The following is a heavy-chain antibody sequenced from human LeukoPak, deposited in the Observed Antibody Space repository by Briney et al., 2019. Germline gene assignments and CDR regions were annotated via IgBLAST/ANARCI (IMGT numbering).Heavy chain of an antibody. CDR2: MYYSGST. D-gene: IGHD6-19*01. CDR3: ARAHSSGWPHMFDP. V-gene: IGHV4-59*01. J-gene: IGHJ5*02. Sequence: SETLSLTCTVSGGSISTYSWTWIRQPPGKGLEWIGNMYYSGSTNYNPSLKSRVTISIDTSKNQFSLKVSSVTAADTAVYYCARAHSSGWPHMFDPWGQGTLVTVPS. CDR1: GGSISTYS.